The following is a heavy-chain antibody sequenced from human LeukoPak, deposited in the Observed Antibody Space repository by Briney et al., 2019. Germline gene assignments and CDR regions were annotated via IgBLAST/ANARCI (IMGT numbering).Heavy chain of an antibody. CDR2: IGNGGGST. Sequence: PGGSLRLSCAGSGFTFSSYTMNWVRQAPGKGLEWVSTIGNGGGSTYYADSVKGRFTISRDNSKNTLYLQMNGLRAEDTAMYYCAKLSDYWGQGTLVTVSS. J-gene: IGHJ4*02. CDR3: AKLSDY. D-gene: IGHD3-3*02. CDR1: GFTFSSYT. V-gene: IGHV3-23*01.